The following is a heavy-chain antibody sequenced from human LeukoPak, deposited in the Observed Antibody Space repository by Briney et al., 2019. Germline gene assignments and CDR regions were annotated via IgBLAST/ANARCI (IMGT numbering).Heavy chain of an antibody. CDR3: ARTDYYYYMDV. V-gene: IGHV3-48*04. CDR1: GFTFSTYS. CDR2: ISSSSSTI. J-gene: IGHJ6*03. Sequence: SGGSLRLSCAASGFTFSTYSMNWVRQAPGKGLEWVSYISSSSSTISYADSVKGRFTISRDNAKNSLYLQMNSLRAEDTAVYYCARTDYYYYMDVWGKGTTVTVSS. D-gene: IGHD1-14*01.